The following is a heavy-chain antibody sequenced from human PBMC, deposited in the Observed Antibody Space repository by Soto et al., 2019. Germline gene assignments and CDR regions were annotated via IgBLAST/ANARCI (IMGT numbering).Heavy chain of an antibody. Sequence: GGSLRLSFAASGFTFSSYWMSWVRQAPGKGLEWVANIKQDGSEKYYVDSVKGRFTISRDNAKNSLYLQMNSLRAEDTAVYYCAREGIQLWLGKYNWFHXWGQGTLVTVSX. J-gene: IGHJ5*02. CDR1: GFTFSSYW. CDR3: AREGIQLWLGKYNWFHX. D-gene: IGHD5-18*01. V-gene: IGHV3-7*03. CDR2: IKQDGSEK.